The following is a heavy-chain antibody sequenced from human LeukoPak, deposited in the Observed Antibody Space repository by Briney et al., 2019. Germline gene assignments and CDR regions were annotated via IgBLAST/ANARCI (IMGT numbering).Heavy chain of an antibody. CDR2: ISGSGGST. V-gene: IGHV3-23*01. CDR3: AKDLFPNVVVTATFDY. D-gene: IGHD2-21*02. Sequence: GGSLTLSCAASGFTFSSYAMSWVRQAPGKGLEWVSAISGSGGSTYYADSVKGRFTISRDNSKNTLYLQMNSLRAEDTAVYYCAKDLFPNVVVTATFDYWGQGTLVTVSS. CDR1: GFTFSSYA. J-gene: IGHJ4*02.